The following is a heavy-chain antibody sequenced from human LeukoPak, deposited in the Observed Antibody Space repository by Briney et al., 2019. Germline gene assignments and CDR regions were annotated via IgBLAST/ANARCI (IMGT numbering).Heavy chain of an antibody. V-gene: IGHV1-46*01. CDR2: INPSGGST. CDR3: ARAVSGYDFWSWNAFDI. Sequence: ASVKVSCKASGYTFTSCYMHWVRQAPGQGLEWMGIINPSGGSTSYAQKFQGRVTMTRDTSTSTVYMELSSLRSEDTAVYYCARAVSGYDFWSWNAFDIWGQGTMVTVSS. CDR1: GYTFTSCY. D-gene: IGHD3-3*01. J-gene: IGHJ3*02.